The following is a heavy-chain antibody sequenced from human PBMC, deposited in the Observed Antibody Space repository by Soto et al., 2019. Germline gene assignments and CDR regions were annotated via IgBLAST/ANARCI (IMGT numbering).Heavy chain of an antibody. J-gene: IGHJ4*02. CDR1: GYSFTKYG. V-gene: IGHV5-51*03. CDR2: NYPGDSDT. CDR3: ARRDHHYDTSGSSSYYFDY. D-gene: IGHD3-22*01. Sequence: EVQLVQSGAEVKKPGESLKISCKGSGYSFTKYGIGWMRQMPGKGLEWMGNNYPGDSDTRYSPSFQGQVTIPADKSISTAYLQWRGLKASDTAIYYCARRDHHYDTSGSSSYYFDYWGQGTLVTVSS.